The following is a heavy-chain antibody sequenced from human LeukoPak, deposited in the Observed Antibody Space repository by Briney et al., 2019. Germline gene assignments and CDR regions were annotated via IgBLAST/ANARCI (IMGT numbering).Heavy chain of an antibody. CDR3: ARDGGSSWYFDY. D-gene: IGHD6-13*01. J-gene: IGHJ4*02. V-gene: IGHV3-11*04. CDR1: GFTFSDYY. Sequence: GGSLRLSCAASGFTFSDYYMSWIRQAPGKGLECVSYISSSGNTTYHADSVKGRFTISRDNAKNSLYLQMSSLRAEDTAVYYCARDGGSSWYFDYWGQGTLVAVSS. CDR2: ISSSGNTT.